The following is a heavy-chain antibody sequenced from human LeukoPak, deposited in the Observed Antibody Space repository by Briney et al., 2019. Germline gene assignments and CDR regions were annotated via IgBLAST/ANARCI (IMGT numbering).Heavy chain of an antibody. CDR1: GGTFSSYA. J-gene: IGHJ5*02. CDR3: ARDDEWYGSGSYYRFDP. D-gene: IGHD3-10*01. Sequence: SSVKVSCKASGGTFSSYAISWVRQAPGQGLEWMGRIIPIFGTANYAQKFQGRVTITTDESTSTAYMELSSLRSEDTAVYYCARDDEWYGSGSYYRFDPWGQGTLVTVSS. V-gene: IGHV1-69*05. CDR2: IIPIFGTA.